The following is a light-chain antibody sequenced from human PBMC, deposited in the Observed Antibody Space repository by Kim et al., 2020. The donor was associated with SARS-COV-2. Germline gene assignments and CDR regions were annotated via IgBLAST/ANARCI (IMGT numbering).Light chain of an antibody. V-gene: IGKV1-5*03. CDR1: QRINSW. CDR3: QQYNTYAWA. J-gene: IGKJ1*01. CDR2: KAS. Sequence: DIQMTQSPSTLSASVGDRVTITCRASQRINSWLAWFQQKPGKAPKLLFYKASSLQSGVPSRFSGSGSGTEFTLTISSLQPDDFATYYCQQYNTYAWAFGQGTKVDIK.